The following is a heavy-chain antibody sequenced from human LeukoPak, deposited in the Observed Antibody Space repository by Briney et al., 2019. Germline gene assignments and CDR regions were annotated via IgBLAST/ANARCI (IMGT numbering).Heavy chain of an antibody. J-gene: IGHJ6*03. CDR3: ASGSYGSGFYYFYYMDV. D-gene: IGHD3-10*01. Sequence: PGGSLRLSCAASGITFSDHYMSWIRQAPGKGLEWLSYISSGGDSIYCADSVKGRFTISRDNAKNSVSLQMNSLRAEDTAVYYCASGSYGSGFYYFYYMDVWGKGTTVTVSS. CDR1: GITFSDHY. CDR2: ISSGGDSI. V-gene: IGHV3-11*04.